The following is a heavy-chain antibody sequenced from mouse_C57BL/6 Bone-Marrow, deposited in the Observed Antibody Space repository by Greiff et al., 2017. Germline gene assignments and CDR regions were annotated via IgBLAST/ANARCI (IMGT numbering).Heavy chain of an antibody. CDR2: INPYNGDT. Sequence: EVQLQQSGPELVKPGDSVKISCTASGYSFTGYFMNWVMQSHGKSLEWIGRINPYNGDTFYNQKFKGKATLTVDKSSSTAHMELRSLTSEDSAVYYCARSTMITAYYFDYWGQGTTLTVSS. V-gene: IGHV1-20*01. CDR3: ARSTMITAYYFDY. J-gene: IGHJ2*01. D-gene: IGHD2-4*01. CDR1: GYSFTGYF.